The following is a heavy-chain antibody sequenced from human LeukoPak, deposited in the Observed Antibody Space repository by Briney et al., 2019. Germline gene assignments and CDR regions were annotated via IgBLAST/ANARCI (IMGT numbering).Heavy chain of an antibody. CDR2: ISGSGGST. Sequence: AGGSLRLSCAASGFTFSSYAMSWVRQAPGKGLEWVSAISGSGGSTYYADSVKGRFTISRDNSKNTLYLQMHSLRAEDTAVYYCAKDSSSSWYDGFDYWGQGTLVTVSS. D-gene: IGHD6-13*01. CDR1: GFTFSSYA. V-gene: IGHV3-23*01. CDR3: AKDSSSSWYDGFDY. J-gene: IGHJ4*02.